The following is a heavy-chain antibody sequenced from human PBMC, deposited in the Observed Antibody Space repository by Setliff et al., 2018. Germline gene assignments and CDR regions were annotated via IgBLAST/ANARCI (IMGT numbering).Heavy chain of an antibody. CDR2: LSDSGST. Sequence: SETLSLTCTVSGYSISSGYYWGWVRQPPGKGLEWLGTLSDSGSTYYNPYFKGRVTISEHSSQTQFFLELSSVTAADTAVYYCARHRGYSSPSLEYYYYGLNVWGQGTTVTVSS. V-gene: IGHV4-38-2*02. CDR1: GYSISSGYY. D-gene: IGHD3-22*01. J-gene: IGHJ6*02. CDR3: ARHRGYSSPSLEYYYYGLNV.